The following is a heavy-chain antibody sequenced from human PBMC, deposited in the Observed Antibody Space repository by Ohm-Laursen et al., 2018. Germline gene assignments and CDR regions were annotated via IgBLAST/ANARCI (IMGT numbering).Heavy chain of an antibody. D-gene: IGHD6-19*01. CDR1: GSTFSSYA. J-gene: IGHJ6*02. Sequence: SLRLSCSASGSTFSSYAMSWVRQAPGKGLEWVSGISGSGGSTHYADSVKGRFTISRDNSKNTLYLQMNSLRVDTAVYYCAKNSGYSSPYGMDVWGQGTTVTVSS. V-gene: IGHV3-23*01. CDR3: AKNSGYSSPYGMDV. CDR2: ISGSGGST.